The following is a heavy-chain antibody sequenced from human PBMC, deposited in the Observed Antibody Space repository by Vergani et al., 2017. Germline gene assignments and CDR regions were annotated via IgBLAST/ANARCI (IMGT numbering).Heavy chain of an antibody. D-gene: IGHD6-13*01. Sequence: EVKLLEFGGGLVKPGGSLRLSSAAPGITSSNAWMSWGRQPPGKGLEWVGRSKSKTDGGTTDYDLPVKGRFTISRDDSKNTLYLQMNRRKTEDTAVYYCYTDSGDSSVNWYFDLWGRGTLVTVSS. J-gene: IGHJ2*01. V-gene: IGHV3-15*01. CDR3: YTDSGDSSVNWYFDL. CDR2: SKSKTDGGTT. CDR1: GITSSNAW.